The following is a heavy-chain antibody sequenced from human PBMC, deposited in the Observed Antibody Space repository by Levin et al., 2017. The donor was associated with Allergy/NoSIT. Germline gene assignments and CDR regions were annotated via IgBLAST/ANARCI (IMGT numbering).Heavy chain of an antibody. D-gene: IGHD4-17*01. CDR1: GFTFSTYT. J-gene: IGHJ1*01. CDR3: ARDLYSGQYGDYPRYFQH. Sequence: TGGSLRLSCAASGFTFSTYTIHWVRQAPGKGLEWVAVMSFGGSNQYYADSVKDRFTVSRDNSKNTLYLQMNSLRPEDTAMYYCARDLYSGQYGDYPRYFQHWGQGTLVTVSS. V-gene: IGHV3-30-3*01. CDR2: MSFGGSNQ.